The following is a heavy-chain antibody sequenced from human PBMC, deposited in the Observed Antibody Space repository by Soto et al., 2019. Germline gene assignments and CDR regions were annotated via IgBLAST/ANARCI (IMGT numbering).Heavy chain of an antibody. J-gene: IGHJ4*02. CDR3: ARVPGYSSSWNFDY. Sequence: QVQLVESGGGVVQPGRSLRLSCAASGFTFSSYGMHWVRQAPGKGLEWVAVIWYDGSNKYYADSVKGRFTISRDNSKNTLYLQMNSLRAEDTAVYYWARVPGYSSSWNFDYWGQGTLVTVSS. CDR1: GFTFSSYG. D-gene: IGHD6-13*01. V-gene: IGHV3-33*01. CDR2: IWYDGSNK.